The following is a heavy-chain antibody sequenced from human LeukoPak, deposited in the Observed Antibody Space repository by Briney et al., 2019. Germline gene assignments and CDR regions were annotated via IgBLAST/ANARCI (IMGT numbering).Heavy chain of an antibody. V-gene: IGHV3-23*01. CDR2: ISGSGGST. CDR1: GFTFSSYG. J-gene: IGHJ4*02. Sequence: GGSLRLSCAASGFTFSSYGMSWVRQAPGKGLEWVSAISGSGGSTYYADSVKGRFTISRDNSKNTLYLQMNSLRAEDTAVYYCARDVTMVRGASGYWGQGTLVTVSS. CDR3: ARDVTMVRGASGY. D-gene: IGHD3-10*01.